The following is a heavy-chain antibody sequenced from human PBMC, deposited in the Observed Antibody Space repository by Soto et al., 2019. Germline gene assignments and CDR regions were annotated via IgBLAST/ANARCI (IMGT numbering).Heavy chain of an antibody. CDR2: IKGDGSRT. Sequence: EVQLVESGGGLVQPGGSLRVSCAASGFTFSDYWMHWVRQAPGKGLVWVSRIKGDGSRTDFADSVRGRFTISRDNAANKVYLQMSSPRAEDAAVYFCGRGGYHAYYVDYWGQGTLGTVSS. CDR1: GFTFSDYW. CDR3: GRGGYHAYYVDY. D-gene: IGHD3-16*01. V-gene: IGHV3-74*01. J-gene: IGHJ4*02.